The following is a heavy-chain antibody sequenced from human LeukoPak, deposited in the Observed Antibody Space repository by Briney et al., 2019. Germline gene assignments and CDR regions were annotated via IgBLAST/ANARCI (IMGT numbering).Heavy chain of an antibody. D-gene: IGHD2-2*01. J-gene: IGHJ5*02. V-gene: IGHV1-2*02. CDR2: INPNSGGT. CDR1: GYTFTGYY. Sequence: ASVKVSCKASGYTFTGYYMHWVRQAPGQGLEWMGWINPNSGGTNYAQKFQGRVTMTRDTSISTAYMELSRLRSDDTAVYYCASGYCSSTSCYHWFGPWGQGTLVTVSS. CDR3: ASGYCSSTSCYHWFGP.